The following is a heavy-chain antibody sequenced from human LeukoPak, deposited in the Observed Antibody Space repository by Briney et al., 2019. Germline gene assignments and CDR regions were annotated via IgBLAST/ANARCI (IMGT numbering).Heavy chain of an antibody. CDR1: GGTFSSYA. J-gene: IGHJ3*02. Sequence: SVKVSCKASGGTFSSYAISWVRQAPGQGLEWMGGIIPIFGTANYPQKFKGRVTITADESTSTAYMELSSLRSEDTAVYYCAREGREYAAWGYSSYKGAFDIWGQGTMVTVSS. D-gene: IGHD6-19*01. CDR3: AREGREYAAWGYSSYKGAFDI. V-gene: IGHV1-69*13. CDR2: IIPIFGTA.